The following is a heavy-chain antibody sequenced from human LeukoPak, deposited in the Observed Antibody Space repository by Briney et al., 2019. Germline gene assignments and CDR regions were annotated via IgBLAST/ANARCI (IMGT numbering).Heavy chain of an antibody. D-gene: IGHD3-22*01. CDR3: ARHFDSSGLDY. Sequence: SETLSLTCTVSGASIRSYYWSWIRQPAGKGLEWIGRIDNSGSTNYNPSLKSRVIMSLDTSNNQSSLKLNSVTAADTAIYYCARHFDSSGLDYWGQGTLVTVSS. J-gene: IGHJ4*02. CDR1: GASIRSYY. CDR2: IDNSGST. V-gene: IGHV4-4*07.